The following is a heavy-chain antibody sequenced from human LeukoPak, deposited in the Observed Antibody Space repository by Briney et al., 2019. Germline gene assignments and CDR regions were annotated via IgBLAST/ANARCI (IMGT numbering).Heavy chain of an antibody. V-gene: IGHV3-53*01. CDR3: ARGLFLSGYLDAFDI. J-gene: IGHJ3*02. CDR2: IYNDGRT. Sequence: GGSLRLSCAASGFTFRSYWMSWVRQAPGKGLEWVSLIYNDGRTYYADSVKGRCTISRDNLKNVLYLQMNSLKVEDTALYYCARGLFLSGYLDAFDIWGQGTVVTVSS. CDR1: GFTFRSYW. D-gene: IGHD3-22*01.